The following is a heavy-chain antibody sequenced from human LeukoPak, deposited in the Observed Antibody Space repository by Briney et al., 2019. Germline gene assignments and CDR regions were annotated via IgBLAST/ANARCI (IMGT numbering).Heavy chain of an antibody. V-gene: IGHV1-69*13. Sequence: ASVKVSCKASGGTFSSYAISWVRQAPGQGLEWMGGIIPIFGTANYAQKFQGRVTITADESTSTAYMELSSLRSEDTAVYYCARVDPNKRWLQLHDYWGQGTLVTVSS. CDR3: ARVDPNKRWLQLHDY. J-gene: IGHJ4*02. CDR1: GGTFSSYA. D-gene: IGHD5-24*01. CDR2: IIPIFGTA.